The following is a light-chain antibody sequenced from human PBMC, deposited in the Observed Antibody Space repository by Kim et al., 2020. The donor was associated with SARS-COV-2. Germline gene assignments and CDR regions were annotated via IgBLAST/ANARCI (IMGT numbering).Light chain of an antibody. CDR1: QSVFSSSKNKNY. CDR3: QQYDSTPMYT. V-gene: IGKV4-1*01. J-gene: IGKJ2*01. Sequence: DIVMTQSPDSLAVSLGERATINCKSSQSVFSSSKNKNYLAWYQQKPGQPPKLLIYWASTRESGVPDRFSGSGSGTDFTLTISNLQAEDVAVYYCQQYDSTPMYTFGQGTKLEI. CDR2: WAS.